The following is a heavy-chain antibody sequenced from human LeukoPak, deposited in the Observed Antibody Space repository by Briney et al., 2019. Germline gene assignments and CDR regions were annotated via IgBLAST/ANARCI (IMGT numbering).Heavy chain of an antibody. J-gene: IGHJ3*02. V-gene: IGHV3-48*04. CDR3: AKGGYYDLDAFDI. Sequence: GGSLRLSCLASKFTFNNYAMTWVRQAPGKGLEWVSYISSSGSTIYYADSVKGRFTISRDNAKNSLYLQMNSLRAEDTALYYCAKGGYYDLDAFDIWGQGTMVTVSS. CDR1: KFTFNNYA. CDR2: ISSSGSTI. D-gene: IGHD1-26*01.